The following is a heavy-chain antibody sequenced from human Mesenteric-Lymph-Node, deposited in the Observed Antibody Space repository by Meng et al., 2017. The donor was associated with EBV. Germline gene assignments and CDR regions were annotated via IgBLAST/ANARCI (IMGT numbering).Heavy chain of an antibody. J-gene: IGHJ4*02. Sequence: QVQLQQWGAGLWKPSVXLSLTCAVYGGSFRGYYWSWIRQPPGKGLEWIGEINHSGSTNYNPSLKIRVTISVDTSKNQFSLKLSSVTAADTAVYYCARGRLYDFWSGQYYFDYWGQGTLVTVSS. CDR3: ARGRLYDFWSGQYYFDY. CDR1: GGSFRGYY. V-gene: IGHV4-34*01. CDR2: INHSGST. D-gene: IGHD3-3*01.